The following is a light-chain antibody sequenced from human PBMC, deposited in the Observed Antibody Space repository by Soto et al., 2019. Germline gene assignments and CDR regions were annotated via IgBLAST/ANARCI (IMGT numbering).Light chain of an antibody. CDR3: QQYGSSPPWT. CDR1: QSVSTY. CDR2: DAS. V-gene: IGKV3-20*01. J-gene: IGKJ1*01. Sequence: EIVLTQSPVILSLSPGERATLSCRASQSVSTYLAWYQQKPGQAPRLLIYDASNRATGIPARFRGSGSGTDFTLTISRLEPEDFAVYYCQQYGSSPPWTFGQGTKVDIK.